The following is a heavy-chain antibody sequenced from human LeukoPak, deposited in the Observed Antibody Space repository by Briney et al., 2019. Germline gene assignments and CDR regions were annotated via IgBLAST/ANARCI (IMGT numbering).Heavy chain of an antibody. J-gene: IGHJ4*02. CDR2: ISGSGGST. Sequence: GGSLRLSCAASGFTFSSYAMSWVRQAPGKGLEWVSAISGSGGSTYYADSVKGRFTISRDNSKNTLYLQRNSLRAEDTAVYYCAKGAGYSGSYGLVDYWGQGTLVTVSS. D-gene: IGHD1-26*01. CDR1: GFTFSSYA. V-gene: IGHV3-23*01. CDR3: AKGAGYSGSYGLVDY.